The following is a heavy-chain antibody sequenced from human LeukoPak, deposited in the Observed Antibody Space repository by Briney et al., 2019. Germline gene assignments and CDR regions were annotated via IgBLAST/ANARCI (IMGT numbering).Heavy chain of an antibody. Sequence: SETLSLTCTVSGGSISSYYWSWIRQPPGKGLEWIGYISYSGSTNYNPSLESRVTISVDTSKNHFSLKLSSVTAADTAVYYCARYVWGSYPTFEDYWGQGTLVTVSS. D-gene: IGHD3-16*02. CDR3: ARYVWGSYPTFEDY. CDR2: ISYSGST. CDR1: GGSISSYY. J-gene: IGHJ4*02. V-gene: IGHV4-59*01.